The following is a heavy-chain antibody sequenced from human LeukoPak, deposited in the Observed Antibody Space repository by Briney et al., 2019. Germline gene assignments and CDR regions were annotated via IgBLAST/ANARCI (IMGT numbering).Heavy chain of an antibody. J-gene: IGHJ4*02. Sequence: GGSLRLSWAASGFTFDDYGMSWVRQAPGKGLEWVSGINWNGGSTGYADSVKGRFTISRDNAKNSLYLQMNSLRAEDTALYYCARDPDDYYDSSGYWDYWGQGTLVTVSS. CDR3: ARDPDDYYDSSGYWDY. CDR1: GFTFDDYG. CDR2: INWNGGST. D-gene: IGHD3-22*01. V-gene: IGHV3-20*04.